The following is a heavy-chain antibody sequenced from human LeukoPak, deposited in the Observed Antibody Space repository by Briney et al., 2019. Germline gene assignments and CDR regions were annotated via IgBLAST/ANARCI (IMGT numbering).Heavy chain of an antibody. D-gene: IGHD3-22*01. CDR3: ARAYDSSGYHSRVFEY. Sequence: ASVKVSCKASGYTFTGYHMHWVRQAPGQGLEWMGWINPNSGGTDYAQKFQGRVSMTRDTSISTAYMELSSLRSDDTAVYYCARAYDSSGYHSRVFEYWGQGTLVTVSS. V-gene: IGHV1-2*02. J-gene: IGHJ4*02. CDR2: INPNSGGT. CDR1: GYTFTGYH.